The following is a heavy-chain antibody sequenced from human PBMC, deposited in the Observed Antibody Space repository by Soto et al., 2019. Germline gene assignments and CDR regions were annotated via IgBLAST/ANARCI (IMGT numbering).Heavy chain of an antibody. D-gene: IGHD3-22*01. Sequence: ARSLSCAASGFTFSSYAMHWVRQAPGKGLEWVAVISYDGNNKNYADSVKGRFTISRDNSKNTLYLQMNSLRAEDTAVYYCARDGWLYYDTKSQGMDVWGQGTTVTVSS. CDR3: ARDGWLYYDTKSQGMDV. V-gene: IGHV3-30-3*01. CDR2: ISYDGNNK. CDR1: GFTFSSYA. J-gene: IGHJ6*02.